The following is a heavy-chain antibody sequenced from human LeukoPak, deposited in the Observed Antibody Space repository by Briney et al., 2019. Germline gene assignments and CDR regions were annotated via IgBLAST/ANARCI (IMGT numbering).Heavy chain of an antibody. V-gene: IGHV4-34*01. J-gene: IGHJ4*02. Sequence: SETLSLTCAVYGGSFSGYYWSWIRQPPGKGLGWIGEINHSGSTNYNPSLKSRVTISVDTSKNQFSLKLSSVTAADTAVYYCARLPLGGDYFDYWGQGTLVTVSS. CDR1: GGSFSGYY. CDR3: ARLPLGGDYFDY. D-gene: IGHD3-10*01. CDR2: INHSGST.